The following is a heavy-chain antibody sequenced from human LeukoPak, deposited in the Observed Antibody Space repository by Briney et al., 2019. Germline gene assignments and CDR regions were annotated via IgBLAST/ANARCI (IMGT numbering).Heavy chain of an antibody. V-gene: IGHV3-33*01. CDR2: IWYDGTKK. J-gene: IGHJ4*02. CDR1: GFTFSSYG. D-gene: IGHD3-10*01. CDR3: ARDPYGSGSHDFDY. Sequence: GGSLRLSCAASGFTFSSYGMHWVRQAPGKGLEWVALIWYDGTKKYYADSVKGRVTVSRDNSKNTLFLQMNSLRDEDTAVYYCARDPYGSGSHDFDYWGQGTLVTVS.